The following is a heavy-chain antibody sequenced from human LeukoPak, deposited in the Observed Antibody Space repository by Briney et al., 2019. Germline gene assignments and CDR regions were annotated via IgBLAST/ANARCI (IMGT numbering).Heavy chain of an antibody. D-gene: IGHD3-10*01. CDR2: INWNSGST. CDR3: ARDKDGSGSYYMSGFDY. J-gene: IGHJ4*02. V-gene: IGHV3-20*04. CDR1: GFTFDDYG. Sequence: GGSLRLSCAASGFTFDDYGMSWARQAPGKGLEWVSGINWNSGSTGYADSVKGRFTISRDNAKNSLYLQMNSLRAEDTALYYCARDKDGSGSYYMSGFDYWGQGTLVTVSS.